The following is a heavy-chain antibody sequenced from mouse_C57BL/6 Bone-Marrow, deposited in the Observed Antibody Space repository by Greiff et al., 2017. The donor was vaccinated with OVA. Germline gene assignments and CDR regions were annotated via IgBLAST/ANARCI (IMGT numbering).Heavy chain of an antibody. J-gene: IGHJ2*01. Sequence: EVHLVESGGGLVKPGGSLKLSCAASGFTFSSYAMSWVRQTPEKRLEWVATISDGGSYTYYPDNVKGRFTISRDNAKNNLYLQMSHLKSEDTAMYYCARAPIYYGYDYWGQGTTLTVSS. CDR3: ARAPIYYGYDY. D-gene: IGHD2-2*01. V-gene: IGHV5-4*01. CDR1: GFTFSSYA. CDR2: ISDGGSYT.